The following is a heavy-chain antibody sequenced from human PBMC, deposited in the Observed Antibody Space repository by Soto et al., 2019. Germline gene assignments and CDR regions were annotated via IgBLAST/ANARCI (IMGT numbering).Heavy chain of an antibody. CDR2: IVPIFGTP. D-gene: IGHD3-22*01. CDR1: GGTFPSDT. CDR3: ARQTRGYYHDAFDI. Sequence: QMQLMQSGSEVKKPGSSVKVSCKASGGTFPSDTISWVRQAPGQGLEWMGGIVPIFGTPNYAQKFQGRVTITADGTTNTAYMELSSLRSEDTAVYYCARQTRGYYHDAFDIWGQGTLVTVSS. V-gene: IGHV1-69*01. J-gene: IGHJ3*02.